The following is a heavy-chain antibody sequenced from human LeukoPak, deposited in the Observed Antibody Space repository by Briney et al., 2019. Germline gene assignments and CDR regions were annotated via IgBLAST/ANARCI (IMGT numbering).Heavy chain of an antibody. J-gene: IGHJ4*02. CDR2: IYYSGST. CDR1: GGSISSYY. V-gene: IGHV4-59*01. Sequence: SETLSLTCTVSGGSISSYYWSCIRQPPGKGLEWIGYIYYSGSTNYNPSLKSRVTISVDTSKNQFSLKVSSVTAADTAVYHCARGLSGSYLFDYWGQGTLVTVSS. CDR3: ARGLSGSYLFDY. D-gene: IGHD3-10*01.